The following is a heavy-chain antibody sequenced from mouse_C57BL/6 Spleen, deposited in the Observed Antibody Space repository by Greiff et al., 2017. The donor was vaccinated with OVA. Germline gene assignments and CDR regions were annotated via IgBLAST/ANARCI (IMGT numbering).Heavy chain of an antibody. J-gene: IGHJ2*01. Sequence: VKVVESGAELVRPGASVKLSCKASGYTFTDYYINWVKQRPGQGLEWIARIYPGSGNTYYNEKFKGKATLTAEKSSSTAYMQLSSLTSEDSAVYFCARGSSGSPFDYWGQGTTLTVSS. D-gene: IGHD3-2*02. V-gene: IGHV1-76*01. CDR2: IYPGSGNT. CDR3: ARGSSGSPFDY. CDR1: GYTFTDYY.